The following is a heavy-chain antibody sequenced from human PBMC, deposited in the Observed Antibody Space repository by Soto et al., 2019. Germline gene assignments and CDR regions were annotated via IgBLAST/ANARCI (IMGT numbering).Heavy chain of an antibody. CDR3: ARDSHDYGDTLYFQH. Sequence: GASVKVSCKASGYTFTSYGISWVRQAPGQGLEWMGWISAYNGNTNYAQKIQGRVTMTTDTSTSTAYMELRSLRSDDTAMYYCARDSHDYGDTLYFQHWGQGTLVTVSS. CDR1: GYTFTSYG. D-gene: IGHD4-17*01. V-gene: IGHV1-18*01. J-gene: IGHJ1*01. CDR2: ISAYNGNT.